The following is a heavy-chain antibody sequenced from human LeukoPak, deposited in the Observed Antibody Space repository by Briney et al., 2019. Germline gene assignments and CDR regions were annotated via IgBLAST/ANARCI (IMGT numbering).Heavy chain of an antibody. CDR2: IKSKTDGGTT. J-gene: IGHJ4*02. D-gene: IGHD2-15*01. V-gene: IGHV3-15*01. Sequence: GGSLRLSCAASGFTFSNAWMSWVRQAPGKGLEWVGRIKSKTDGGTTDYAAPVKGRFTISRDDSKNTLYLQMNSLKTEDTAVYYCTTGYAATLSYYFDYWGQGTLVTVSS. CDR1: GFTFSNAW. CDR3: TTGYAATLSYYFDY.